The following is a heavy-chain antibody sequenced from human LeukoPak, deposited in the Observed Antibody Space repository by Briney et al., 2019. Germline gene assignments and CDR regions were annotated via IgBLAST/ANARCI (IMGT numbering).Heavy chain of an antibody. D-gene: IGHD1-26*01. CDR2: IRGNGDT. V-gene: IGHV3-23*01. Sequence: GGSLRLSCAASGLSFSSFAMSWVRQGPARGLEWVSSIRGNGDTFYADSVKGRFTLFSDSSTNTVYFQLNNLRVEDTAIYYCAKASGVSSTDAVRWGQGTLVTVSS. CDR3: AKASGVSSTDAVR. J-gene: IGHJ4*02. CDR1: GLSFSSFA.